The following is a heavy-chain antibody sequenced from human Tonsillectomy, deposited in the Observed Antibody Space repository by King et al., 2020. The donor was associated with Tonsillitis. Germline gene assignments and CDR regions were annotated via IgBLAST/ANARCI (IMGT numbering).Heavy chain of an antibody. J-gene: IGHJ3*01. CDR1: GFTFSSXW. V-gene: IGHV3-7*01. D-gene: IGHD2-15*01. CDR2: IKEDGSET. Sequence: VQLVESGGGLVQPGXSLRLSCAASGFTFSSXWMSWVRQAPGRGLEWVANIKEDGSETFYVDSVKGRFTNSRDNAKNSLYLQMNSLRAEETAVYYCERXXXSCXXCAXXXXGXXXTVTVS. CDR3: ERXXXSCXXCAXXX.